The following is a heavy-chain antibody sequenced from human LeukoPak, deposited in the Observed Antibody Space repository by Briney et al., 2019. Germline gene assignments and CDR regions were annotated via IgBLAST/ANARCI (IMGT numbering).Heavy chain of an antibody. D-gene: IGHD3-3*01. CDR3: ARGRTLRFLERFVFDY. V-gene: IGHV3-66*02. Sequence: GSLRLSCAASGFTVSSNYMSWVRQAPGKGLEWVSVIYSGGSTYYADSVKGRFTISRDNSKNTLYLQMNSLRAEDTAVYYCARGRTLRFLERFVFDYWGQGTLVTVSS. J-gene: IGHJ4*02. CDR2: IYSGGST. CDR1: GFTVSSNY.